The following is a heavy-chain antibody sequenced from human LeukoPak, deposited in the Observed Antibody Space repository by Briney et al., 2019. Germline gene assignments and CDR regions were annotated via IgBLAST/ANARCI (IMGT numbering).Heavy chain of an antibody. Sequence: GESLKISCKGSGYNFANDWIGWVRQMPGKGLEWMGIIYPDDSDTIYSPSFQGQVIISADKSISTAYLQWSSLKASDSAIYYCARHGKAARGDYFDYWGQGTLVTVSS. J-gene: IGHJ4*02. CDR3: ARHGKAARGDYFDY. CDR1: GYNFANDW. D-gene: IGHD6-6*01. V-gene: IGHV5-51*01. CDR2: IYPDDSDT.